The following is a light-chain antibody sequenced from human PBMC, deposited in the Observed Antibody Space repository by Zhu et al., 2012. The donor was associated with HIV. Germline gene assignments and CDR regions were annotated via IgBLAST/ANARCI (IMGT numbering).Light chain of an antibody. CDR2: RAS. CDR1: QSVGTN. CDR3: QQYNNWPST. V-gene: IGKV3D-15*01. J-gene: IGKJ1*01. Sequence: EIVMTQSPATLSVSPGERSTLSCRASQSVGTNLAWYQQKPGQVPGLLISRASTRATGIPDRFSGSGSGTDFTLTISSLQSEDFAVYYCQQYNNWPSTFGQGTKVEIK.